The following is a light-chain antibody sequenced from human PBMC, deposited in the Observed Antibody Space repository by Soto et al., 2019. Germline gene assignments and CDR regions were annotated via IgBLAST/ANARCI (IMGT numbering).Light chain of an antibody. V-gene: IGKV3-11*01. J-gene: IGKJ2*01. CDR3: QQRSNWPPHT. CDR2: DAS. CDR1: ESVNNY. Sequence: EVVLTQSPATLSLSPGERATLSCRASESVNNYLAWYQQKPGQAPRLLIYDASNRATGIPARFSGSGSGTDFTLTISSLEPEDFAVYFCQQRSNWPPHTWGQGTKLQIK.